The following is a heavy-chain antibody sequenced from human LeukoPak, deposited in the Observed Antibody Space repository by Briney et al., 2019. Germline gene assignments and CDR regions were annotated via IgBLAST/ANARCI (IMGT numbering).Heavy chain of an antibody. CDR3: ASSSGSYFPNAFDI. J-gene: IGHJ3*02. CDR2: IYHSGST. D-gene: IGHD1-26*01. CDR1: GGSISSSGYY. V-gene: IGHV4-30-2*01. Sequence: PSQTLSLTCTVSGGSISSSGYYWSWIRQPPGKGLEWIGYIYHSGSTYYNPSLKSRVTISVDRSKNQFSLKLSSVTAADTAVYYCASSSGSYFPNAFDIWGQGTMVTVSS.